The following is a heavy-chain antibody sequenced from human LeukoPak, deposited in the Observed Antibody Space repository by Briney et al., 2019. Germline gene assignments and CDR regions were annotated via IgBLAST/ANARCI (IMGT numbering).Heavy chain of an antibody. CDR2: INAGNGNT. CDR1: GYTFTSYA. D-gene: IGHD4-17*01. J-gene: IGHJ4*02. Sequence: ASVKVSCKASGYTFTSYAIHWVRQAPGQRLEWMGWINAGNGNTKYSQKFQGRVTVTRDTSASTAYMELSSLRSEDTAVYYCAVGTTGPTVHFDYWGQGTLVTVSS. CDR3: AVGTTGPTVHFDY. V-gene: IGHV1-3*01.